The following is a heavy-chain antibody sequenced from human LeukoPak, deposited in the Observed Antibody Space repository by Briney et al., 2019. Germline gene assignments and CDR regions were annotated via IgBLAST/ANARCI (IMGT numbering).Heavy chain of an antibody. CDR3: ATEPSRSYSFDHLDF. V-gene: IGHV1-69*04. J-gene: IGHJ4*02. CDR2: VVPMFGIR. D-gene: IGHD5-12*01. CDR1: GGTFNNYA. Sequence: SVKVSCKTSGGTFNNYAISWVRQAPGHGLEWMGRVVPMFGIRNYPQTFRGRVNITADKATNTVYMELRSLRAEDTAIYYCATEPSRSYSFDHLDFWGLGTPVTVSS.